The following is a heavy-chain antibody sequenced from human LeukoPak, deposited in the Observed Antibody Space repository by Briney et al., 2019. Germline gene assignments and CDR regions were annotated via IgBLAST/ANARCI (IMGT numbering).Heavy chain of an antibody. D-gene: IGHD2-15*01. CDR2: IIPIPGIA. V-gene: IGHV1-69*04. CDR3: ARGDVFNCSGDSCKGDWFDP. J-gene: IGHJ5*02. CDR1: GGTFSSYA. Sequence: GSSVKVSCKASGGTFSSYAISWVRQAPGQGLEWMGRIIPIPGIANYAQKFQGRVTITADKSTSTAYMELSSLRSEDTAVYYCARGDVFNCSGDSCKGDWFDPWGQGTLVTVSS.